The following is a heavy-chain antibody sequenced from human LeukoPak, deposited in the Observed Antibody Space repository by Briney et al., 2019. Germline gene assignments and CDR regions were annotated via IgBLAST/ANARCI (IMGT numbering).Heavy chain of an antibody. CDR2: IYYSGST. CDR3: ARVGYSGYDYRGFFDY. D-gene: IGHD5-12*01. J-gene: IGHJ4*02. V-gene: IGHV4-59*12. Sequence: SETLSLTCTVSGGSISSYYWSWIRQPPGKGLEWIGYIYYSGSTNYNPSLKSRVTISVDTSKNQFSLKLNSVTAADTAVYYCARVGYSGYDYRGFFDYWGQGTLVTVSS. CDR1: GGSISSYY.